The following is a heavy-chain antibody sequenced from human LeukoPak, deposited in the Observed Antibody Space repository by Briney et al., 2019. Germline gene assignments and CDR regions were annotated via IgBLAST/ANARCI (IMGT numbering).Heavy chain of an antibody. J-gene: IGHJ4*02. CDR1: GVSISSSSYY. CDR3: ARRVTVVGATPDY. D-gene: IGHD1-26*01. Sequence: SETLSLTCNVSGVSISSSSYYWGWIRQPPGKGLEWIGSIYYSGSTYYNPSLKSRVTISVDTSKNQFSLKLSSVTAADTAVYYCARRVTVVGATPDYWGQGTLVTVSS. CDR2: IYYSGST. V-gene: IGHV4-39*01.